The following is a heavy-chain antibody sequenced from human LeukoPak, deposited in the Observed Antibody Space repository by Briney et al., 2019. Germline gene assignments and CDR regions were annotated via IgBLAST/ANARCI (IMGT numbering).Heavy chain of an antibody. J-gene: IGHJ5*02. CDR3: ARVFSLYYYGSGRPLSAGWFDP. Sequence: PSETLSLTCTVSGGSISSGDYYWSWIRQPPGKGLEWIGYIYYSGSTYYNPSLKSRVTTLVDTSKNQFSLKLSSVTAADTAVYYCARVFSLYYYGSGRPLSAGWFDPWGQGTLVTVSS. V-gene: IGHV4-30-4*01. CDR1: GGSISSGDYY. D-gene: IGHD3-10*01. CDR2: IYYSGST.